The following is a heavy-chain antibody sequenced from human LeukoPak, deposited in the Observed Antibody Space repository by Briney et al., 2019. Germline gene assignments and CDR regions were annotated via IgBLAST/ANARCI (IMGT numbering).Heavy chain of an antibody. CDR1: GYTLTELS. J-gene: IGHJ4*02. V-gene: IGHV1-24*01. CDR2: FDPEDGET. CDR3: ATVQLKVGGFDY. D-gene: IGHD1-26*01. Sequence: ASVKVSCKVSGYTLTELSMHWVRQAPGKGLEWMGGFDPEDGETIYAQKFQGRVTMTEDTSTDTAYMELSSLRSEDTAVYYCATVQLKVGGFDYWGQGTLVTVSS.